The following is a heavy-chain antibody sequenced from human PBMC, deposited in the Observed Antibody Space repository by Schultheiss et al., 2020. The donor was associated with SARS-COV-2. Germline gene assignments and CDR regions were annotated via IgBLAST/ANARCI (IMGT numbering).Heavy chain of an antibody. Sequence: SETLSLTCTVSGGSISSYYWSWIRQPPGKGLEWIGYIYYSGSTNYNPSLKSRVTISVDTSKNQFSLKLSSVTAADTAVYYCARGGAPSYGSGIIGEFDPWGQGTLVTVSS. D-gene: IGHD3-10*01. CDR3: ARGGAPSYGSGIIGEFDP. V-gene: IGHV4-59*01. J-gene: IGHJ5*02. CDR1: GGSISSYY. CDR2: IYYSGST.